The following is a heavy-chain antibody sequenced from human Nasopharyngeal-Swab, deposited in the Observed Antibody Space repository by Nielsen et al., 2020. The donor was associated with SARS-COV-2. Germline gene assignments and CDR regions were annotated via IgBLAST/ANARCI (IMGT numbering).Heavy chain of an antibody. J-gene: IGHJ4*02. V-gene: IGHV3-9*01. CDR2: INWNSASK. D-gene: IGHD4-11*01. CDR1: GFMISSYW. CDR3: ARGTADYSNPSFDY. Sequence: GGSLRLSCAASGFMISSYWMSWVRQAPGKGLEWVSGINWNSASKGYADSVKGRFTISRDNAKNSLYLLMSSLRSEDTALYYCARGTADYSNPSFDYWGQGTLVTVPS.